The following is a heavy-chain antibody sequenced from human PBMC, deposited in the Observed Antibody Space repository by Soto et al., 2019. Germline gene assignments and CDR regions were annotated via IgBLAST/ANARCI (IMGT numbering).Heavy chain of an antibody. J-gene: IGHJ4*02. CDR3: AHRRVRDSSGENFDS. Sequence: QITLKESGPTLVKPTQTLTLTCTFSGFSLNTNAVGVAWIRQPPGKALEWLALLYWADYKRYSPSLNSRLTITTDTYKNQVVLKMTNMDPEDTATYYCAHRRVRDSSGENFDSWGQGTLVTVSS. D-gene: IGHD6-19*01. CDR2: LYWADYK. CDR1: GFSLNTNAVG. V-gene: IGHV2-5*02.